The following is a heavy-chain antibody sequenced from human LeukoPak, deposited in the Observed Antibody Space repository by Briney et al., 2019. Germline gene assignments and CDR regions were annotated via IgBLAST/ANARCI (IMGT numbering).Heavy chain of an antibody. CDR1: GFTFSDHY. Sequence: PGRSLRLSCAASGFTFSDHYMDWVRQAPGKRLEWVGRIRNKVNSYSTEYAASVKGRFTISRDDSKNSLYLQMNSLKTEDTAVYYCARVRYYLDYWGQGTLVTVSS. D-gene: IGHD3-9*01. CDR2: IRNKVNSYST. J-gene: IGHJ4*02. V-gene: IGHV3-72*01. CDR3: ARVRYYLDY.